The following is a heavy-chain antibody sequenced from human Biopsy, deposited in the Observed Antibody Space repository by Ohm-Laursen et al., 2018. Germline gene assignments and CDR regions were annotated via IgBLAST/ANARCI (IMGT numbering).Heavy chain of an antibody. Sequence: SDTLSLTCTVSGGPLNSYYWSWIRQPPGKGLEWIGYIYYSGIAANYNPSLKGRVTISVDTSKHQFSLRLTSATAAGTAVYYCARGGFGLDGYNSPWGRGTLVIVSS. D-gene: IGHD5-24*01. V-gene: IGHV4-59*07. CDR2: IYYSGIA. CDR1: GGPLNSYY. CDR3: ARGGFGLDGYNSP. J-gene: IGHJ5*02.